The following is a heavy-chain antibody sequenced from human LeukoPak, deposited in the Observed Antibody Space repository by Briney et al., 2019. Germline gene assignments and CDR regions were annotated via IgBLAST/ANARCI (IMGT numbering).Heavy chain of an antibody. Sequence: ASVKVSCKASGYTFTSYYMHWVRQAPGQGLEWMGIINPSGGSTSYAQKFQGRVTMTRDMSTSTVFMELSSLRSEDTAVYYCARDYTYDYVWGSYRSDAFDIWGQGTMVTVSS. J-gene: IGHJ3*02. CDR3: ARDYTYDYVWGSYRSDAFDI. V-gene: IGHV1-46*01. CDR2: INPSGGST. CDR1: GYTFTSYY. D-gene: IGHD3-16*02.